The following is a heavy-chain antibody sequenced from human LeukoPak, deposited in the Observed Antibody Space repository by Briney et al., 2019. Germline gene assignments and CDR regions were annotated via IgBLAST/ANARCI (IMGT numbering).Heavy chain of an antibody. CDR3: ARADRLGAALLASFDY. CDR1: GFTFSSYW. D-gene: IGHD3-16*01. J-gene: IGHJ4*02. Sequence: WGSLRLSCAASGFTFSSYWMHWVRQAPGKGLVWVSRINSDGSSTSYADSVKGRFTISRDNAKNTLYLQMNSLRAEDTAVYYCARADRLGAALLASFDYWGQGTLVTVSS. CDR2: INSDGSST. V-gene: IGHV3-74*01.